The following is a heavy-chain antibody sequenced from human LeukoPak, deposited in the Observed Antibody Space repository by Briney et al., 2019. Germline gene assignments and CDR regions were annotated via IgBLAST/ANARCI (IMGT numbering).Heavy chain of an antibody. CDR1: GFTFSSYA. D-gene: IGHD3-22*01. CDR2: ISGSGTTI. CDR3: ARDRGPAGYLDY. Sequence: GGSLRLSCAASGFTFSSYAMHWVRQAPGKGLEWVSYISGSGTTILYADSVKGRFTISRDNAKNSVYLQMNSLRAEDTALYYCARDRGPAGYLDYWGQGTLVTVSS. V-gene: IGHV3-48*04. J-gene: IGHJ4*02.